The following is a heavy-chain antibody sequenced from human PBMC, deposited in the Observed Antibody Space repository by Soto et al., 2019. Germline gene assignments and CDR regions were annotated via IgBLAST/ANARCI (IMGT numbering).Heavy chain of an antibody. CDR3: ASSPEGYYYGSGSYYLL. CDR2: ISAYNGNT. CDR1: GYTFTSYG. J-gene: IGHJ4*02. D-gene: IGHD3-10*01. Sequence: ASVKVSCKASGYTFTSYGISWVRQAPGQGLEWMGWISAYNGNTNYAQKLQGRVTMTTDPSTSTAYMELRSLRSDDTAVYYCASSPEGYYYGSGSYYLLWGQGTLVTVSS. V-gene: IGHV1-18*01.